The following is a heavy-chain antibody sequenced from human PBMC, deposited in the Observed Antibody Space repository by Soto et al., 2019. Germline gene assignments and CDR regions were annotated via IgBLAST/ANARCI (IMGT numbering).Heavy chain of an antibody. D-gene: IGHD2-21*02. CDR1: GFTFSSYG. CDR2: IWYDGSNK. V-gene: IGHV3-33*01. J-gene: IGHJ4*02. CDR3: ARDRTHIPHNCGGDCYRQSGFDY. Sequence: GGSLRLSCAASGFTFSSYGMHWVRQAPGKGLEWVAVIWYDGSNKYYADSVKGRFTISRDNSKNTLYLQMNSLRAEDTAVYYCARDRTHIPHNCGGDCYRQSGFDYWGQGTLVTVSS.